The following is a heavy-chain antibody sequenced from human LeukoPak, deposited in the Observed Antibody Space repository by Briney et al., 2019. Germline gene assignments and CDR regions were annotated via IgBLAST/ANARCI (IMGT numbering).Heavy chain of an antibody. CDR2: IYTSGST. Sequence: SETLSLTCTVSGGSISSYYWSWIRQPAGKGLEWIGRIYTSGSTNYNPSLKSRVTISVDTSKNQFSLKLSSVTAADTAVYYCARAPYYYDSSGYSPLDYWGQGTLVTVSS. V-gene: IGHV4-4*07. CDR3: ARAPYYYDSSGYSPLDY. D-gene: IGHD3-22*01. CDR1: GGSISSYY. J-gene: IGHJ4*02.